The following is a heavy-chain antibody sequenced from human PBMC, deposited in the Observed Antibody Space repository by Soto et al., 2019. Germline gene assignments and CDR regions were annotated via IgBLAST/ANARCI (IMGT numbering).Heavy chain of an antibody. J-gene: IGHJ6*02. CDR1: GFTFEDYA. D-gene: IGHD3-22*01. CDR3: AKSSWGYDSSGYSQGYYGMDV. CDR2: ISWDGGST. V-gene: IGHV3-43D*04. Sequence: GGSLGLSCAASGFTFEDYAMHWVRQAPGKGLEWVSLISWDGGSTYYADSVKGRFTISRDNSKHSLYLQMNSLRAEDTALYYCAKSSWGYDSSGYSQGYYGMDVWGQGHTVTVSS.